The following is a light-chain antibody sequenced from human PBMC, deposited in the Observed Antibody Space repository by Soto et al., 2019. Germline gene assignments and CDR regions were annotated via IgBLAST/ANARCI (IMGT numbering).Light chain of an antibody. CDR1: QTISSW. Sequence: DIQMTQSPSTLSGSVGDRVTITCRASQTISSWLAWYQQKPGKAPKLLIYDASSLESGVPSRFSGSGSGTDFTLTISSLQPEDFATYYCQQFNNLITFGQGTRLEIK. CDR3: QQFNNLIT. J-gene: IGKJ5*01. V-gene: IGKV1-5*01. CDR2: DAS.